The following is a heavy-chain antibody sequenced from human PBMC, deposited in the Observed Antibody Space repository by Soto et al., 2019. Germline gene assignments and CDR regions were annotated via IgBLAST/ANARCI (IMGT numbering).Heavy chain of an antibody. Sequence: QVQLQQWGAGLTKPSETLSLTCAAYGGSLSGHFWTWIRQPPGKGLEWIGEINQSGSTNYNPSLNSRVTMSIDTSKSQFSLKMNSVTAADTAVYYCVRGSHVDGDYLFDFWGQGTLVTVSS. D-gene: IGHD4-17*01. CDR1: GGSLSGHF. V-gene: IGHV4-34*01. CDR2: INQSGST. CDR3: VRGSHVDGDYLFDF. J-gene: IGHJ4*02.